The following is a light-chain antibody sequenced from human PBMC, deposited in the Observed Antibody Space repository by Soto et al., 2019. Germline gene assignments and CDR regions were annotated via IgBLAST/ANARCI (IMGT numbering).Light chain of an antibody. CDR3: CSYADSFYV. V-gene: IGLV2-11*01. CDR1: GSDVGGYNY. CDR2: DVN. Sequence: VLTQPHSVSGSPGQSVAISCPGTGSDVGGYNYVSWYQQHPGKAPKLMIYDVNKRPSGVPDRFSGSKSGNTASLTISGLQAEDEADYYCCSYADSFYVFGTGTKVTVL. J-gene: IGLJ1*01.